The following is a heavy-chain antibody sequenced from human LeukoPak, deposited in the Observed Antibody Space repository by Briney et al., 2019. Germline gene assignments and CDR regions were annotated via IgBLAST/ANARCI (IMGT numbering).Heavy chain of an antibody. CDR2: IQSKTDGGKT. CDR1: GFIVTNAW. V-gene: IGHV3-15*07. D-gene: IGHD3-3*02. J-gene: IGHJ4*02. CDR3: TTGIRGD. Sequence: GGSLRLSCAASGFIVTNAWMNWVHQAPGKGLEWVGRIQSKTDGGKTDYAAPVKGRFTISRDDSKNTLYLQMNSLKTEDTAIYYCTTGIRGDWGQGTLVTVSS.